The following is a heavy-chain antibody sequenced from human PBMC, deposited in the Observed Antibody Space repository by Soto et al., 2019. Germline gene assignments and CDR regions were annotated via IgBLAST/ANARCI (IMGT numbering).Heavy chain of an antibody. D-gene: IGHD3-10*01. CDR3: ARDPGTRDAFDI. CDR1: GGKIISRGDR. V-gene: IGHV4-39*02. Sequence: SVTKRLRSTVSGGKIISRGDRRSMKRQPPGKGLEWIGSIYYSGSTYYNPSLKSRVTISVDTSKNTLYLQMNSLRAEDTTVYYCARDPGTRDAFDIWGQGTMVTVSS. J-gene: IGHJ3*02. CDR2: IYYSGST.